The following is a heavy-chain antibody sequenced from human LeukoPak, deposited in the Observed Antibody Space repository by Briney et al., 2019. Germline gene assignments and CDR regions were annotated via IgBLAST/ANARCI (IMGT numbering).Heavy chain of an antibody. D-gene: IGHD3-22*01. Sequence: PGGSLRLSCAASGFTFSSYWMSWVRQAPGKGLKWVSAISGSGGSTYYADSVKDRFTISRDNSKNTLYLQMNSLRAEDTAVYYCAKAQTPIGSGSRDYWGQGTLVTVSS. CDR1: GFTFSSYW. J-gene: IGHJ4*02. V-gene: IGHV3-23*01. CDR3: AKAQTPIGSGSRDY. CDR2: ISGSGGST.